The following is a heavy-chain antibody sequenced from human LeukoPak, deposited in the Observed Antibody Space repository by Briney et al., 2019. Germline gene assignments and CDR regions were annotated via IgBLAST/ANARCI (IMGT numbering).Heavy chain of an antibody. J-gene: IGHJ4*02. V-gene: IGHV5-51*01. CDR2: IYPGDSET. Sequence: GESLKISCKGSGYSFTNYWIGWVRQLPGEGLECMGIIYPGDSETIYSPSFQGQVTISADKSISTAYLQWSSLKASDTAIYYCARRNSGSRFDYWGQGILVTVSS. CDR3: ARRNSGSRFDY. CDR1: GYSFTNYW. D-gene: IGHD1-26*01.